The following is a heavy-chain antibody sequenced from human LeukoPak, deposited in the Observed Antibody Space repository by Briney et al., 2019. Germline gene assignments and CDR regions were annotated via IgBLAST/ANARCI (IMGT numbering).Heavy chain of an antibody. D-gene: IGHD1-26*01. CDR2: IYPGDSDT. J-gene: IGHJ6*03. V-gene: IGHV5-51*01. Sequence: GESLKISCKGSGYSFTSYWSGGVRQMPGKGLEWMGIIYPGDSDTRYSPSFQGQVTISADKSISHAYLQWSSLKASDTAMYYCARHPIPRVGAKGVYYYLDVWRKGTTVTLSS. CDR1: GYSFTSYW. CDR3: ARHPIPRVGAKGVYYYLDV.